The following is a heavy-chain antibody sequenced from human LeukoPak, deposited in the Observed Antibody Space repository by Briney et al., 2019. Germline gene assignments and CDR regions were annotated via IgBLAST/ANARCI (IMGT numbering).Heavy chain of an antibody. CDR2: INHSGST. CDR3: ARVGYSYGSDY. Sequence: SETLSLTCAVYGGSFSGYYWSWIRQPPGKGLEWIGEINHSGSTNYNPSLKSRVTMSVDTSKNQFSLKLSSVTAADAAVYYCARVGYSYGSDYWGQGTLVTVSS. J-gene: IGHJ4*02. D-gene: IGHD5-18*01. CDR1: GGSFSGYY. V-gene: IGHV4-34*01.